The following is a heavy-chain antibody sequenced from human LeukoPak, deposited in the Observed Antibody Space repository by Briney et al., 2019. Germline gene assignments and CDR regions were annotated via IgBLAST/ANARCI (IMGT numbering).Heavy chain of an antibody. J-gene: IGHJ5*02. Sequence: PSETLSLTCTVSGGSISSYYWSWIRQSPGKGLECIGYIHYTGSTNYNPSLKSRVTISVETSKNQFSLKLKSVTAADTAVYYWARGGYYGSGNDFRFDPWGQGTLVTVSS. D-gene: IGHD3-10*01. CDR3: ARGGYYGSGNDFRFDP. CDR2: IHYTGST. V-gene: IGHV4-59*01. CDR1: GGSISSYY.